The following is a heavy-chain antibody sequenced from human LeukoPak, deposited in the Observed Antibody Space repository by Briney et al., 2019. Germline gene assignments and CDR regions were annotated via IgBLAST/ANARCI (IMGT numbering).Heavy chain of an antibody. CDR1: GFTFSSYS. D-gene: IGHD2-15*01. CDR2: ISSSSSYI. J-gene: IGHJ4*02. Sequence: GGSLRLSCAASGFTFSSYSMNWVRQAPGKGLEWVSYISSSSSYIYDADSVKGRFTISRDNAKNSLYLQMSSLRAEDTAVYYCARVSGYCSGGSCYSGVGYWGQGTLVTVSS. V-gene: IGHV3-21*01. CDR3: ARVSGYCSGGSCYSGVGY.